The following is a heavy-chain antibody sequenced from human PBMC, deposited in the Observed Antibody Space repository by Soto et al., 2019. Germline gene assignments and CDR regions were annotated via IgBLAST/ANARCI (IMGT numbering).Heavy chain of an antibody. Sequence: GGSLRLSCAASGFTFSSYGMHWVRQAPGKGLEWVAVIWYDGSNKYYADSVKGRFTISRDNSKNTLYLQMNSLRAEDTAVYYYWRGSSYVSSDHRYRMDVWGKGTPVTVSS. V-gene: IGHV3-33*01. CDR2: IWYDGSNK. D-gene: IGHD3-10*01. CDR3: WRGSSYVSSDHRYRMDV. J-gene: IGHJ6*04. CDR1: GFTFSSYG.